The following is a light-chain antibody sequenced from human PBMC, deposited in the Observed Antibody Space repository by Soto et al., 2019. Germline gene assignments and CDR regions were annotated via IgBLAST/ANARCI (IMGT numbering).Light chain of an antibody. Sequence: IVLTQSPLSLPVTLGQPAAISCRSSESPVITDGDTLLNWFQQWPGQSPRRLIYRVSNRDFGVPDKFSGSGSGTEFTLKISSVEAEDVAIYYCMQGARWPYTFGQGTKLEI. CDR3: MQGARWPYT. J-gene: IGKJ2*01. CDR1: ESPVITDGDTL. V-gene: IGKV2-30*01. CDR2: RVS.